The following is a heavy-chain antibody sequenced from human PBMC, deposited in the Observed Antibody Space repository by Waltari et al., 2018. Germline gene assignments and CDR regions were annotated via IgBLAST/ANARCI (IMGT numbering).Heavy chain of an antibody. Sequence: EVQLVESGGGLVKPGGSLRLSCAASGFTFSSYSMNWVRQAPGKGLEWVSSISSSSSYIYYADSVKGRFTISRDNAKNSLYLQMNSLRAEDTAVYYCARGLPDDYGDYNWFDPWGQGTLVTVSS. CDR2: ISSSSSYI. CDR1: GFTFSSYS. V-gene: IGHV3-21*01. J-gene: IGHJ5*02. D-gene: IGHD4-17*01. CDR3: ARGLPDDYGDYNWFDP.